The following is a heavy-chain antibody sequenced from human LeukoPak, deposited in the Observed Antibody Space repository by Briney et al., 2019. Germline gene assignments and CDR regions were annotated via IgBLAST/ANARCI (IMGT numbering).Heavy chain of an antibody. CDR3: AKVSIFGVASHFDY. CDR1: GFTFSSYN. Sequence: PGGSLRLSCAASGFTFSSYNMNWVRQAPGKGLEWVSYISSSSSTIYYSDSVKGRFTISRDNSKNTLYLQMNSLRAEDTAVYYCAKVSIFGVASHFDYWGQGTRVTVSS. D-gene: IGHD3-3*01. V-gene: IGHV3-48*01. CDR2: ISSSSSTI. J-gene: IGHJ4*02.